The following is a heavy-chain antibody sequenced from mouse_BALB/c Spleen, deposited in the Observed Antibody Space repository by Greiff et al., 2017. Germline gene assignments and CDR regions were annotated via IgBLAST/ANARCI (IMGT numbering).Heavy chain of an antibody. CDR2: ISYSGST. J-gene: IGHJ1*01. CDR3: ARGGTYCNRCFVV. CDR1: GYSITSYYA. Sequence: ESGPGLVKPSQSLSLTCTVTGYSITSYYACNWIRQFPGNNLEWMGYISYSGSTSYNPSLKSRITITRDTSQNLFFLQLNSVTPEDTATYYCARGGTYCNRCFVVWGAGTTVTVSS. D-gene: IGHD2-1*01. V-gene: IGHV3-2*02.